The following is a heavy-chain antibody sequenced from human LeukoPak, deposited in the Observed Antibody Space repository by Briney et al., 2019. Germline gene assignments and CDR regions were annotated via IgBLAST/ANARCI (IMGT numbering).Heavy chain of an antibody. D-gene: IGHD3-10*01. CDR2: IKHSGST. CDR1: GGSFSGYY. V-gene: IGHV4-34*01. CDR3: ARGRSNYYGSGSYYRLPWFDP. J-gene: IGHJ5*02. Sequence: SETLSLTCAVHGGSFSGYYWSWIRQPPGKGLEWIGEIKHSGSTNYNPSLKSRVTISVDTSKNQFSLKLSSVTAADTAVYYCARGRSNYYGSGSYYRLPWFDPWGQGTLVTVSS.